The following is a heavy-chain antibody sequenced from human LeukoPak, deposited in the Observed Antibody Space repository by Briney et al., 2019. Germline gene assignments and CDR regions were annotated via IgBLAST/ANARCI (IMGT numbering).Heavy chain of an antibody. CDR3: ARVRYRSDAFDI. J-gene: IGHJ3*02. CDR1: GFTFSSYG. D-gene: IGHD1-26*01. Sequence: GGSLRLSCAASGFTFSSYGMHWVRQAPGKGLEWVTVIWYDGSNKYYADSVKGRFTISRDNSKNTLYLQMNSLRVEDTAVYFCARVRYRSDAFDIWGQGTMVTVSS. CDR2: IWYDGSNK. V-gene: IGHV3-33*01.